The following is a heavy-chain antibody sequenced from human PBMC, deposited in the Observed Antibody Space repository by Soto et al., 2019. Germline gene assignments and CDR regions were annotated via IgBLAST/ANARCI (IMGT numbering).Heavy chain of an antibody. CDR1: GFTFSRHG. D-gene: IGHD6-25*01. J-gene: IGHJ4*02. CDR3: ARDYTSTGYGLVY. CDR2: IWYDGSNE. Sequence: VGSLRLSCAASGFTFSRHGMHWVRQAPGKGLEWVAIIWYDGSNEYYADSVRGRFTISRDNSKNTLYLQMSSLRVDDTAVYYCARDYTSTGYGLVYWGQGALVTVSS. V-gene: IGHV3-33*01.